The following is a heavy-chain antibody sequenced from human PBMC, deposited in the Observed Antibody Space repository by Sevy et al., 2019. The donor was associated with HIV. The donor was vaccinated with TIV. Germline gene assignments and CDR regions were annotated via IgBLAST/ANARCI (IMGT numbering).Heavy chain of an antibody. J-gene: IGHJ4*02. D-gene: IGHD2-21*02. Sequence: GGSLRLSCAASGFTFTLYAIHWVRQAPGKGLEWVALISYSGTNKYYADSVKGRFTISKDDSKNTAYLQMNNLGTDDTDVYYCARVAVEYCTDDCYHRFDYWGQGTQVTVSS. CDR1: GFTFTLYA. CDR2: ISYSGTNK. V-gene: IGHV3-30-3*01. CDR3: ARVAVEYCTDDCYHRFDY.